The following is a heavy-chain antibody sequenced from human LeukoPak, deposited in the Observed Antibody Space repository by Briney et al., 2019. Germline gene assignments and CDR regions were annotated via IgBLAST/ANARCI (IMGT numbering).Heavy chain of an antibody. J-gene: IGHJ5*02. V-gene: IGHV4-34*01. D-gene: IGHD3-10*01. Sequence: SETLSLTCAVYGGSFSGYYWSWIRQPPGKGLEWIGEINHSGSTNYNPSLKSRVTISVDTSKNQFSLKLSSVTAADTAVYYCARGLKYYYGSGSYYNGNWFDPWGQGTLVTVSS. CDR1: GGSFSGYY. CDR2: INHSGST. CDR3: ARGLKYYYGSGSYYNGNWFDP.